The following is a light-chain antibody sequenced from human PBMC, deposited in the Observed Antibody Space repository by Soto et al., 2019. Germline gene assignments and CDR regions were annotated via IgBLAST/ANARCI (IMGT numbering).Light chain of an antibody. V-gene: IGKV1-39*01. J-gene: IGKJ1*01. CDR1: QSVSSF. Sequence: DIQMTQSPSSLSASVGDRVTITCRASQSVSSFLNWYQQKPGKAPKLLIYAASSLQSGVPSRFSGSGSGTDFTLTISSLQPEDFATYYCQQSSSARTFGQGTKVEIK. CDR2: AAS. CDR3: QQSSSART.